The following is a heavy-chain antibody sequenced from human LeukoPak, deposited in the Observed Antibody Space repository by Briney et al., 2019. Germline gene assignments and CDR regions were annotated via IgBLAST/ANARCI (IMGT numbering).Heavy chain of an antibody. CDR1: GYTFTSYG. CDR2: FSANNGNT. J-gene: IGHJ4*02. CDR3: ARDTEWEKNPDYFDY. V-gene: IGHV1-18*01. Sequence: GASVKVSCKASGYTFTSYGITWVRPAHGQGLEGMEWFSANNGNTNYAQKLQGRATMATDTSRSTAYRELRSLRSDDTAVYYCARDTEWEKNPDYFDYWGQGTQVTVSS. D-gene: IGHD1-26*01.